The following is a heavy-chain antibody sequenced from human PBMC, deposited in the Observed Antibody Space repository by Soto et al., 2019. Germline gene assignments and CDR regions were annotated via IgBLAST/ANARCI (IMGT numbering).Heavy chain of an antibody. CDR2: MGGANGDT. CDR1: GFIFSNYA. J-gene: IGHJ3*02. D-gene: IGHD2-21*01. Sequence: EVQMLESGGGLVQPGGSLRLSCAASGFIFSNYAMSWVRQAPGKGLEWVAGMGGANGDTYYADSVRGRFAISRDNSKSTLFLQMNSLRAEDTAVYYCAKDWVNHNSVWDPFDIWGQGTMVTVSS. V-gene: IGHV3-23*01. CDR3: AKDWVNHNSVWDPFDI.